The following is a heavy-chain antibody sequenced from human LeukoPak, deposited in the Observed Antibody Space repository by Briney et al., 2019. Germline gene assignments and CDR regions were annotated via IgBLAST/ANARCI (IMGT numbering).Heavy chain of an antibody. J-gene: IGHJ4*02. D-gene: IGHD3/OR15-3a*01. CDR3: ARVSKGGLVTHFDY. CDR1: VGSISSYY. Sequence: SETLSLTCTVYVGSISSYYWSWIRQPPGKGLEWIGYIYYSGSTNYNPSLKSRVTISVDTSKNQFSLKLSSVTAADTAVYYCARVSKGGLVTHFDYWGQGTLVTVSS. V-gene: IGHV4-59*01. CDR2: IYYSGST.